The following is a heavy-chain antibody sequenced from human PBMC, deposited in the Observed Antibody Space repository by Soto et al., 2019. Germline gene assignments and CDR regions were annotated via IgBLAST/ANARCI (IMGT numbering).Heavy chain of an antibody. CDR1: GYSFTSYW. D-gene: IGHD2-15*01. CDR3: ARLKIGYCSGGSCYPSAFDI. CDR2: IYPGDSDT. Sequence: GESLKISCKGSGYSFTSYWIGWVRQMPGKGLEWMGIIYPGDSDTRYSPSFQGQVTISADKSISTAYLQWSSLKASDTAMYYCARLKIGYCSGGSCYPSAFDIWGQGTMVTVSS. J-gene: IGHJ3*02. V-gene: IGHV5-51*01.